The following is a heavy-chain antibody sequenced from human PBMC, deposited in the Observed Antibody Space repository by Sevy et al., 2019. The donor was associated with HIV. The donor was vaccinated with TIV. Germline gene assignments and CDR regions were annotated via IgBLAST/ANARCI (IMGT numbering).Heavy chain of an antibody. Sequence: GGSLRLSCAASGFTFSSYAMNWVRQAPGKGLEWVSSINAISSNIYYADSVKGRFTISRDNAENSLYLQMNSVRAEDTAVYYCARDLFSVGNAMYGYWGQGTLVTVSS. V-gene: IGHV3-21*01. J-gene: IGHJ4*02. CDR2: INAISSNI. CDR3: ARDLFSVGNAMYGY. CDR1: GFTFSSYA. D-gene: IGHD2-15*01.